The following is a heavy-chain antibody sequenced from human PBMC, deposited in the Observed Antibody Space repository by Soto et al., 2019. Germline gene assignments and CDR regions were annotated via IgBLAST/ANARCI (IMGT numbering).Heavy chain of an antibody. CDR2: VSPYNGNT. D-gene: IGHD1-1*01. CDR3: VRGGILEANRPYYYYGLDV. V-gene: IGHV1-18*01. J-gene: IGHJ6*02. Sequence: ASVKVSCKVFGYTFSTYGLSWVRQAPGQGLEWMGWVSPYNGNTYYAPGLQGRVTMTTDTSTNTAYMSLRSLRSDDTAIYYCVRGGILEANRPYYYYGLDVWGQGTPVTVS. CDR1: GYTFSTYG.